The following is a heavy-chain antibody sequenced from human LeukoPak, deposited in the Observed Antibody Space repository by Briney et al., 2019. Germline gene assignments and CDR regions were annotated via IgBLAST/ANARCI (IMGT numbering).Heavy chain of an antibody. CDR2: INSDGSST. J-gene: IGHJ4*02. Sequence: GGSLRLSCAASGFTFSSYSMNWVRQAPGKGLEWVSRINSDGSSTSYADSVKGRFTISRDNAKNTLYLQMNSLRAEDTAVYYCARSYSSSSFDYWGQGTLVTVSS. CDR3: ARSYSSSSFDY. V-gene: IGHV3-74*01. D-gene: IGHD6-13*01. CDR1: GFTFSSYS.